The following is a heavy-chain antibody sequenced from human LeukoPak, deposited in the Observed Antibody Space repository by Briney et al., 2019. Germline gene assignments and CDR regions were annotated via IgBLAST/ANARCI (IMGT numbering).Heavy chain of an antibody. D-gene: IGHD1-26*01. J-gene: IGHJ6*02. CDR2: IYYSGST. V-gene: IGHV4-31*03. Sequence: PSQTLSLTCTVSGGSISSGGYYWSWIRQHPGKGLEWIGYIYYSGSTYYNPSLKSRVTISVDTSKNQFSLKPSSVTAADTAVYYCARDGRKDPYYYYGMDVWGQGTTVTVSS. CDR1: GGSISSGGYY. CDR3: ARDGRKDPYYYYGMDV.